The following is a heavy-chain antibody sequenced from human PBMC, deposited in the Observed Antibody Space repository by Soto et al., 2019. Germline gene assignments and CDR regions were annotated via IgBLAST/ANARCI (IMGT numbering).Heavy chain of an antibody. D-gene: IGHD1-1*01. Sequence: SETLSLTCTVSGDSISSADYYWSWIRQTPGKGLEWIGHIFYIGTTYYNPSLKSRLTISVDTSKNHFSLRLTSVTAADTAVYYCARDLWVEPELYYYGMDVWGQGTTVTVS. J-gene: IGHJ6*02. CDR2: IFYIGTT. V-gene: IGHV4-30-4*01. CDR3: ARDLWVEPELYYYGMDV. CDR1: GDSISSADYY.